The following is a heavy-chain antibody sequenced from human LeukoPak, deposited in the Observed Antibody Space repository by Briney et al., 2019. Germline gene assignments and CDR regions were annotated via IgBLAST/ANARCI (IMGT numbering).Heavy chain of an antibody. CDR1: GYSLTELS. CDR2: FDPEDGET. V-gene: IGHV1-24*01. J-gene: IGHJ3*02. CDR3: AAVKTYYYDTSGHYFPLNAFDI. Sequence: ASVKVSCKVSGYSLTELSIHWVRQAPGKGLEWMGGFDPEDGETIYAQKFQGRVTMTEDTSTDTAYMELSSLRSEDTAVYYCAAVKTYYYDTSGHYFPLNAFDIWGQGTMVTVSS. D-gene: IGHD3-22*01.